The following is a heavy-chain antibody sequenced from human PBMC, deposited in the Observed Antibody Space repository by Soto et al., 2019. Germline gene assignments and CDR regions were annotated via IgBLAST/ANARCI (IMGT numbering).Heavy chain of an antibody. J-gene: IGHJ4*02. V-gene: IGHV3-21*01. CDR1: VFTFSFSS. CDR2: ISSSSDYI. CDR3: ARDGSGWSRDC. D-gene: IGHD6-19*01. Sequence: GGSLRLSCAVSVFTFSFSSMNWVRQAPGKGLEWVSSISSSSDYIYYADSVKGRFTVSRDNAKNALYLQMNSLRAEDTAVYYCARDGSGWSRDCWGQGTLVTVSS.